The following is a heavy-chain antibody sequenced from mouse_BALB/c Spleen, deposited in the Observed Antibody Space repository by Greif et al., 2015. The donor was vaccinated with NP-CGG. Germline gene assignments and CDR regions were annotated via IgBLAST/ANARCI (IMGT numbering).Heavy chain of an antibody. CDR1: GFTFSSYT. D-gene: IGHD2-1*01. V-gene: IGHV5-6-4*01. CDR2: ISSGGSYT. J-gene: IGHJ1*01. CDR3: TRDPLYGNLYFDV. Sequence: EVKLMESGGGLVKPGGSLKLSCAASGFTFSSYTMSWVRQTPEKRLEWVATISSGGSYTYYPDSVKGRFTISRDNAKNTLYLQMSSLKSEDTAMYYCTRDPLYGNLYFDVWGAGTTVTVSS.